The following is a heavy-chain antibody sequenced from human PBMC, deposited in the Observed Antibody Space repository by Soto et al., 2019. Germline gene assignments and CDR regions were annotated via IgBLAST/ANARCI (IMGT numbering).Heavy chain of an antibody. J-gene: IGHJ6*02. V-gene: IGHV3-30*18. Sequence: QVQLVESGGGVVQPGRSLRLSCAASGFTFSSYGMHWVRQAPGKGLEWVAVISYDGSNKYYADSVKGRFTISRDNSKNTLYRQMNSMRAEDKAVYYCAKNKRGSPFANSQRPYYYGKDVWGQGTTGTVSS. CDR3: AKNKRGSPFANSQRPYYYGKDV. CDR1: GFTFSSYG. CDR2: ISYDGSNK. D-gene: IGHD1-1*01.